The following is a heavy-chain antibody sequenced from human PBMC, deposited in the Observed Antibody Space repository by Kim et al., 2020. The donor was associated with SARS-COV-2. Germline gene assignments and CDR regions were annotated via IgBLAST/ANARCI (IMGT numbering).Heavy chain of an antibody. D-gene: IGHD4-17*01. V-gene: IGHV4-59*01. J-gene: IGHJ4*01. CDR2: IYYGGTN. CDR3: ARAVGAYFDS. CDR1: GGSFGSYC. Sequence: SETLSLTCTFSGGSFGSYCWSWIRQTPGKGLEWIGYIYYGGTNNYNPSRTSRVTISRDTSNKQFSLRLTSVTAGDTAIYYCARAVGAYFDSWGQGILVTAPS.